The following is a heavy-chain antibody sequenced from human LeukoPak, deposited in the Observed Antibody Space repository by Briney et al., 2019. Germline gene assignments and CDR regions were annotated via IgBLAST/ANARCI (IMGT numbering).Heavy chain of an antibody. CDR3: ARDLYYDFWSGYYQYYYGMDV. D-gene: IGHD3-3*01. V-gene: IGHV3-7*01. J-gene: IGHJ6*02. Sequence: GGSLRLSCAAPGFTFSSYWMSWVRQAPGKALEWVANIKQDGSEKYYVDSVKGRFTISRDNAKNSLYLQMNSLRAEDTAVYYCARDLYYDFWSGYYQYYYGMDVWGQGTTVTVSS. CDR1: GFTFSSYW. CDR2: IKQDGSEK.